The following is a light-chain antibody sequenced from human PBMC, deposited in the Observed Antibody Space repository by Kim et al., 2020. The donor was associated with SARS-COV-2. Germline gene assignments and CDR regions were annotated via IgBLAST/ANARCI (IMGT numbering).Light chain of an antibody. V-gene: IGKV2-28*01. CDR3: MQTLQTPLT. CDR1: QRLLNGNRYNS. CDR2: LGS. Sequence: DIVMTQSPLSLPVTPGEPASVSCRSSQRLLNGNRYNSLDWYVQKPGQSPQLLIYLGSNRASGVPDRFSGSGSGTEFTLKISRVEAEDVGIYYCMQTLQTPLTFGGGTKGDIK. J-gene: IGKJ4*01.